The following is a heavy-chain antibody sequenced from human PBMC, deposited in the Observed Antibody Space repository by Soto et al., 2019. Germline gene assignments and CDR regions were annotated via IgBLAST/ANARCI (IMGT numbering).Heavy chain of an antibody. CDR2: IDAGTGNT. CDR3: ARDYDILTGYSLYGY. CDR1: GYTFTSYV. V-gene: IGHV1-3*01. D-gene: IGHD3-9*01. Sequence: WASVKVSCKASGYTFTSYVIHWVRQAPGQRLEWMGWIDAGTGNTKYSEKFQGRVTITRDTSASTAYMELSSLRSEDTAVYYCARDYDILTGYSLYGYWGQGTLVTVSS. J-gene: IGHJ4*02.